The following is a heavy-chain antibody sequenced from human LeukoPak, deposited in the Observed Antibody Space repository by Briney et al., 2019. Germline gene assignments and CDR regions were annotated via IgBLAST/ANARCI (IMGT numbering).Heavy chain of an antibody. V-gene: IGHV1-8*01. CDR2: MNPNSGNT. J-gene: IGHJ6*03. CDR3: ARAYGVVPYYYYYYYMDV. CDR1: GYTFTSYD. Sequence: ASVKVSCKASGYTFTSYDINWVRQATGQGLEWMGWMNPNSGNTGYAQKFQGRVTTTRNTSISTAYMELSSLRSEDTAVYYCARAYGVVPYYYYYYYMDVWGKGTTVTVSS. D-gene: IGHD2-2*01.